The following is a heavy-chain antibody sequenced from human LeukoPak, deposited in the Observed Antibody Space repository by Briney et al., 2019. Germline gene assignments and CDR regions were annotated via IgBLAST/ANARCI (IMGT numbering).Heavy chain of an antibody. CDR3: AKDITMIVVRYYFDY. Sequence: GGSLRLSCAASGFTFSSYAMSWVRQAPGKGLEWVSAISGSGGSTYYADSVKGRFTISRDNSKNTLYLQMNSLRAEDTAVYYCAKDITMIVVRYYFDYWGQGTLVTVSS. J-gene: IGHJ4*02. V-gene: IGHV3-23*01. D-gene: IGHD3-22*01. CDR1: GFTFSSYA. CDR2: ISGSGGST.